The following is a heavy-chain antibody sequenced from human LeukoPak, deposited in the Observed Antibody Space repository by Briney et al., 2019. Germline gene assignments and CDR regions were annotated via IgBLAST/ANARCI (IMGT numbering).Heavy chain of an antibody. CDR3: ARIISSGYNCGMDV. V-gene: IGHV1-18*01. CDR2: ISRDNDNT. D-gene: IGHD3-22*01. J-gene: IGHJ6*02. Sequence: GDSVKVSCKASGYTLTSFGISWVRQAPGQGPEWMGWISRDNDNTNYAQNLKGRVIMTTETSTSTAYMELRSLRSDDTAVYYCARIISSGYNCGMDVWGQGTTVTVSS. CDR1: GYTLTSFG.